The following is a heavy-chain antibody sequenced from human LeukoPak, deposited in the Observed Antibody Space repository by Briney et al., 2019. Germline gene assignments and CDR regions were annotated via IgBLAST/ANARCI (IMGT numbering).Heavy chain of an antibody. J-gene: IGHJ4*02. CDR1: GFTFSSYW. Sequence: GSLRLSCSAAGFTFSSYWMSWVRQAPGKGLEWVANIKQDGSEKYYVDSVKGRFTIARDNAKNSLYLQMNSLRAEDTAVYYCARDLSAAGPFDYWGQGTLVTVSS. CDR2: IKQDGSEK. D-gene: IGHD6-13*01. CDR3: ARDLSAAGPFDY. V-gene: IGHV3-7*01.